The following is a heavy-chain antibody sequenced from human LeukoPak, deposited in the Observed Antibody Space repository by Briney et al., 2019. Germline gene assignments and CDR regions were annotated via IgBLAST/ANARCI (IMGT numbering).Heavy chain of an antibody. J-gene: IGHJ4*02. Sequence: PSETLSLTCTVSGGSISDYSWSWIRQPPGKGLEWIGEINHSGSTNYNPSLKSRVTISVDTSKNQFSLKLSSVTAADTAVYYCARGDYDSSGYLRYYFDYWGQGTLVTVSS. V-gene: IGHV4-34*01. CDR1: GGSISDYS. CDR3: ARGDYDSSGYLRYYFDY. D-gene: IGHD3-22*01. CDR2: INHSGST.